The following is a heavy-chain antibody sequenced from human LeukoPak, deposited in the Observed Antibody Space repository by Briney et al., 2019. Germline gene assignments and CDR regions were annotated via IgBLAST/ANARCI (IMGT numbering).Heavy chain of an antibody. CDR2: IISIFGTA. Sequence: SVKVSCKASGGTFSSYAISWVRQAPGQGLEWMGGIISIFGTANYAQKFQGRVTITADESTSTAYMELSSLRSEDTAVYYCARGTTVVTTSFDYWGQGTLVTVSS. J-gene: IGHJ4*02. CDR1: GGTFSSYA. D-gene: IGHD4-23*01. V-gene: IGHV1-69*13. CDR3: ARGTTVVTTSFDY.